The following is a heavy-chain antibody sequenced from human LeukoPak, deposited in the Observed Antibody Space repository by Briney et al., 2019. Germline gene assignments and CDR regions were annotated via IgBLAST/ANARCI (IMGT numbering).Heavy chain of an antibody. D-gene: IGHD3-10*01. CDR1: GFTFSSYG. Sequence: PGRSLRLSCAASGFTFSSYGMHWVRQAPGKGLEWVAVISYDGSNKYYADSVKGRFTISRDNSKNTLYLQMNSLRAEDTAVDYCAKPVGVMAYFDYWGQGTLVTVSS. V-gene: IGHV3-30*18. J-gene: IGHJ4*02. CDR2: ISYDGSNK. CDR3: AKPVGVMAYFDY.